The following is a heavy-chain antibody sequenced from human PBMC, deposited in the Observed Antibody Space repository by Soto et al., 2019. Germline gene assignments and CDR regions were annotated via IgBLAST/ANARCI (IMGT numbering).Heavy chain of an antibody. CDR1: GFTFSSYG. CDR2: ISGSGGST. V-gene: IGHV3-23*01. D-gene: IGHD2-2*01. Sequence: PGGSLRLSCAASGFTFSSYGMSWVRQSPGKGLEWVSAISGSGGSTYYADSVKGRFTISRDNSKNTLYLQMNSLRAEDTAVYYCASTWGVPAAISYYGMDVWGQGTTVTVSS. J-gene: IGHJ6*02. CDR3: ASTWGVPAAISYYGMDV.